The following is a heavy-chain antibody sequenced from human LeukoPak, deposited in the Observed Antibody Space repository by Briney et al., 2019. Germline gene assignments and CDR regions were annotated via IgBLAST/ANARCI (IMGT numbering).Heavy chain of an antibody. CDR1: GYTFTSYG. CDR3: ARVSSGAVAGKYYYYYYYMDV. Sequence: ASVKVSCKASGYTFTSYGISWVRQAPGQGLEWMGWISAYNGNTNYAQKLQGRVTMTTDTSTSTAYMELRSLRSDDTAVYYCARVSSGAVAGKYYYYYYYMDVWGKGTTVTISS. D-gene: IGHD6-19*01. CDR2: ISAYNGNT. J-gene: IGHJ6*03. V-gene: IGHV1-18*01.